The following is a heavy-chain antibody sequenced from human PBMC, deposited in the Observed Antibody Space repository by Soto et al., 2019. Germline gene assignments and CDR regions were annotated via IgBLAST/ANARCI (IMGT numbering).Heavy chain of an antibody. J-gene: IGHJ3*02. CDR3: AKNSRPQKWLDAFDS. D-gene: IGHD5-12*01. V-gene: IGHV3-23*01. CDR1: VVSCSSYA. Sequence: GALGDACADSVVSCSSYALSWGRQAPGKGLEWVSGISGSGGSIDHIDSVKGRFTISRDNSKNTLYLQMNSLRAEDTAVYHCAKNSRPQKWLDAFDSWAHVTIVRVS. CDR2: ISGSGGSI.